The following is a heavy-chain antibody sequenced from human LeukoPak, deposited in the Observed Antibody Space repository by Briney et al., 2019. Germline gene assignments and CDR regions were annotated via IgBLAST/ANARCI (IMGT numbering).Heavy chain of an antibody. D-gene: IGHD6-6*01. CDR2: IYTSGST. CDR1: GGSISGDY. J-gene: IGHJ4*02. CDR3: ARVTRAARHFDY. Sequence: SETLSLTCTVSGGSISGDYWSWIRQPAGTGLEWIGRIYTSGSTIYNPSLKSRVTMSVDTSKNQFSLKLSSVTAADTAVYYCARVTRAARHFDYWGQGTLVTVSS. V-gene: IGHV4-4*07.